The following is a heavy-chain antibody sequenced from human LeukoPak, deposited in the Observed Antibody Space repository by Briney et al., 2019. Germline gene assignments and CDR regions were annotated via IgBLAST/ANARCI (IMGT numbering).Heavy chain of an antibody. D-gene: IGHD2-2*01. CDR2: IYTSGST. V-gene: IGHV4-61*02. CDR1: GGSISSGSYY. J-gene: IGHJ4*02. CDR3: ARGYCGSTSCYLFDY. Sequence: SETLSLTCTVSGGSISSGSYYWSWIRQPAGKGLEWIGRIYTSGSTNYNPSLKSRVTISVDTSKNQFSLKLSSVTAADTAVYYCARGYCGSTSCYLFDYWGQGTLVTVSS.